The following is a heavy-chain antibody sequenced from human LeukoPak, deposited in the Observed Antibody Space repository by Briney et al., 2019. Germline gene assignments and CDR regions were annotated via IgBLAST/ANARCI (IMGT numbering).Heavy chain of an antibody. V-gene: IGHV3-21*01. J-gene: IGHJ4*02. CDR2: ISSSSSYI. CDR3: ARAESLNVLRYFDWLLQTYFDY. D-gene: IGHD3-9*01. Sequence: GGSLRLSCAASGFTFSSYSMNWVRQAPGKGLEWVSSISSSSSYIYYADSVKGRFTISRDNAKNSLYLQMNSLRAEDTAVYYCARAESLNVLRYFDWLLQTYFDYWGQGTLVTVSS. CDR1: GFTFSSYS.